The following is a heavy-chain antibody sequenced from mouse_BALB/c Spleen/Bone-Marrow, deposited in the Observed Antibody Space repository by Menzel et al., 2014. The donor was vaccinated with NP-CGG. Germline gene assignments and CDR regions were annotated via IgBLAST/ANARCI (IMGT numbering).Heavy chain of an antibody. Sequence: QVQLKQSGAELAKPGASVKMSCKASGYTFTSYWMHWVKQRPGQGLEWIGYINPSTGYTEYNQKFKDKATLTADKSSNTAYMQLSSLTSEDSAVYYCARSRDGYDSFAYWGQGTLVTVSA. CDR3: ARSRDGYDSFAY. D-gene: IGHD2-2*01. CDR1: GYTFTSYW. J-gene: IGHJ3*01. V-gene: IGHV1-7*01. CDR2: INPSTGYT.